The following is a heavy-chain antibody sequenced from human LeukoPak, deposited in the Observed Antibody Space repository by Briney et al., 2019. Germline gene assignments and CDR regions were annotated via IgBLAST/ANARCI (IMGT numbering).Heavy chain of an antibody. CDR3: TSWGDTTAEYFQR. J-gene: IGHJ1*01. CDR1: GFTFNRCW. D-gene: IGHD2-21*02. Sequence: GGSLRPSCVVSGFTFNRCWMNWVSQAPGKGLEWVAHINPDGRDTYYVDSVKGRFTISRDNAQNSMCLQMHSLRVEDTAVYYCTSWGDTTAEYFQRWGQGTLFTVSS. V-gene: IGHV3-7*01. CDR2: INPDGRDT.